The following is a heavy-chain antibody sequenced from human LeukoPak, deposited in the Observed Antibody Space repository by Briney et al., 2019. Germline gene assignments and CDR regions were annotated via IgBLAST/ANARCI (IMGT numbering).Heavy chain of an antibody. Sequence: SETLSLTCTVSGGSISSYYWSWIRQPPGKGLEWIGYIYYSGSTNYNPSLKSRVTISVDTSKNQFSLKLSSVTAADTAVYYCARGLYYYDSSGYFDYWGQGTLVTVSS. CDR3: ARGLYYYDSSGYFDY. CDR2: IYYSGST. D-gene: IGHD3-22*01. V-gene: IGHV4-59*08. J-gene: IGHJ4*02. CDR1: GGSISSYY.